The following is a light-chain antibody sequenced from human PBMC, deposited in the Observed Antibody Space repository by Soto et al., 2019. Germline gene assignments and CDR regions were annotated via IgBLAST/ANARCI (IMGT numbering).Light chain of an antibody. V-gene: IGLV2-14*01. CDR2: EVR. Sequence: QSALTQPASVSGSPGQSITISCTGTSSDVGAYNYVSWYQQHPGKAPKLMIYEVRNRPSGVSDRFSGSRSGNTASLTISGLQAEDESDYYCQSYDNTNVVFGGGTKVTVL. CDR3: QSYDNTNVV. J-gene: IGLJ2*01. CDR1: SSDVGAYNY.